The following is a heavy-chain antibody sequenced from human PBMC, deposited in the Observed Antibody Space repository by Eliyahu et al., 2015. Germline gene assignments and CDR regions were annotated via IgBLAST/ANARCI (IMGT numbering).Heavy chain of an antibody. CDR1: GGSFSGFY. J-gene: IGHJ4*02. CDR2: INHGGTT. Sequence: QVQLQQWGAGLLKPSETLSLTCAVYGGSFSGFYWNWIRQPPGKGLEWIGEINHGGTTNYNPSLKSRVTMSLDTSKNQFSLKLSSLTAADTAVYYYARGGSIGAEVGPTPIPFDSWGQGTLVTVSS. CDR3: ARGGSIGAEVGPTPIPFDS. D-gene: IGHD6-25*01. V-gene: IGHV4-34*01.